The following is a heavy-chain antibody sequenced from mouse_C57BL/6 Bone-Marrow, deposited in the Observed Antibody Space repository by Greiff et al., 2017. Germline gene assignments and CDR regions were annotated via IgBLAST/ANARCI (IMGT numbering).Heavy chain of an antibody. CDR2: IDPSDSYT. CDR3: ASPRVLLLEYFDY. CDR1: GYTFTSYW. J-gene: IGHJ2*01. D-gene: IGHD1-1*01. Sequence: QVQLQQPGAELVRPGTSVKLSCKASGYTFTSYWMHWVKQRPGQGLEWIGVIDPSDSYTNYNQKFKGKATLTVDKSSSTAYMQLSSLTSEDSAVYYCASPRVLLLEYFDYWGQGTTLTVSS. V-gene: IGHV1-59*01.